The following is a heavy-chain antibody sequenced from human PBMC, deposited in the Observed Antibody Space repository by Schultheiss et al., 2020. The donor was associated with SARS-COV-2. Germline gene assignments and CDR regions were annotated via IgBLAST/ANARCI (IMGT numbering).Heavy chain of an antibody. CDR3: AKDMVIVDFGYYFDY. J-gene: IGHJ4*02. CDR2: ISSSGSTI. V-gene: IGHV3-11*04. D-gene: IGHD1-26*01. Sequence: GGSLRLSCAASGFTFSDYYMSWIRQAPGKGLEWVSYISSSGSTIYYADSVKGRFTISRDNAKNSLYLQMNSLRAEDTAVYYCAKDMVIVDFGYYFDYWGQGTLVTVSS. CDR1: GFTFSDYY.